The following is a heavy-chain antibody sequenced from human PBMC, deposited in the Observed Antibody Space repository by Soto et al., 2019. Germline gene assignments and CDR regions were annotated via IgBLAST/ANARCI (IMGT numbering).Heavy chain of an antibody. Sequence: QVQLVQSGAEVKKPGSSVKVSCKASGGTFSSYAISWVRQAPGQGLEWMGGIIPIFGTANYAQKFQGRVTITADKSTSTAYMELSSLRSEDTAVYYCASRYGWLRPIGFYYYYGMDVWGQGTTVTVSS. V-gene: IGHV1-69*06. CDR2: IIPIFGTA. J-gene: IGHJ6*02. CDR3: ASRYGWLRPIGFYYYYGMDV. D-gene: IGHD5-12*01. CDR1: GGTFSSYA.